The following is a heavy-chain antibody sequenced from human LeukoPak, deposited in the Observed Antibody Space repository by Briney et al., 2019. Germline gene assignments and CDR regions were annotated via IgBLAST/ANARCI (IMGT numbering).Heavy chain of an antibody. CDR3: AREDIVVVPAAKEDTAMVKGGLYDY. V-gene: IGHV1-18*01. Sequence: GASVKVSCKASGYTFTSYGISWVRQAPGQGLEWMGWISAYNGNTNYAQKLQGRVTMTTDTSTSTAYMELRRLRSDDTAVYYFAREDIVVVPAAKEDTAMVKGGLYDYWGQGTLVTVSS. J-gene: IGHJ4*02. CDR1: GYTFTSYG. CDR2: ISAYNGNT. D-gene: IGHD2-2*01.